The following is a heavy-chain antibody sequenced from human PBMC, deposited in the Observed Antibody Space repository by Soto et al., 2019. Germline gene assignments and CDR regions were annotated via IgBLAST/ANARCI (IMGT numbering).Heavy chain of an antibody. CDR3: ARGRVVVVVAADYYYYGMDV. J-gene: IGHJ6*02. CDR2: IIPIFGTA. D-gene: IGHD2-15*01. Sequence: QVQLVQSGAEVKKPGSSVKVSCKASGGTFSSYAISWVRQAPGQGLEWMGGIIPIFGTANYAQKFQGRVTITADESTSTAYVELSSLRSEDTAVYYCARGRVVVVVAADYYYYGMDVWGQGTTVTVSS. V-gene: IGHV1-69*01. CDR1: GGTFSSYA.